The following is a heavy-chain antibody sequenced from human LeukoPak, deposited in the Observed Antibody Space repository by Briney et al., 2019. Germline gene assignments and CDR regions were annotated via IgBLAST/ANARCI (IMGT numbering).Heavy chain of an antibody. CDR3: AREVGGLDY. D-gene: IGHD1-26*01. J-gene: IGHJ4*02. Sequence: PGTSLRLSCTASGFSFSNFAMSWVRQAPGKGLEWVSVISGSGGTTHYADSVKGRFTISRDNSKNTLYLQMSSLRAEDTAVYHCAREVGGLDYWGQGTLVTVSP. CDR2: ISGSGGTT. V-gene: IGHV3-23*01. CDR1: GFSFSNFA.